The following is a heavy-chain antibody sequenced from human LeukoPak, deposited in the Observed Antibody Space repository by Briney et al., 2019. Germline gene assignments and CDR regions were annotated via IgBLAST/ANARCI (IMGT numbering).Heavy chain of an antibody. CDR2: FYYSGNS. D-gene: IGHD6-13*01. CDR3: ARVSPAVGAFDI. Sequence: SETLTLTCTVSGGPISSYYWSWIWQPPGKGVEWIGYFYYSGNSNYNPSLKSRVTILRDTSKNQFSLKLSSVTAADTAIYYCARVSPAVGAFDIWGRGTMVTVSS. V-gene: IGHV4-59*01. J-gene: IGHJ3*02. CDR1: GGPISSYY.